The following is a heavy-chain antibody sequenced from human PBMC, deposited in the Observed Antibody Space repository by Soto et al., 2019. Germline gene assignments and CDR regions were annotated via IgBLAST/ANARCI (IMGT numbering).Heavy chain of an antibody. CDR2: ISGSGGST. Sequence: GGSLRLSCAASGFTFSSYAMSWVRQAPGKGLEWVSAISGSGGSTYYADSVKGRFTISRDNSKNTLYLQMNSLRAEDTAVYYCARDVESSGWSRGAFDIWGQGTMVTVSS. CDR3: ARDVESSGWSRGAFDI. D-gene: IGHD6-19*01. V-gene: IGHV3-23*01. J-gene: IGHJ3*02. CDR1: GFTFSSYA.